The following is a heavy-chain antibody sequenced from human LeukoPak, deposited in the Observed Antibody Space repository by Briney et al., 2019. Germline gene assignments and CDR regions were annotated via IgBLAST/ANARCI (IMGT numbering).Heavy chain of an antibody. CDR3: GLNYYDSLGFDN. J-gene: IGHJ4*02. CDR2: IRSKAYGGTT. Sequence: GRSLRLSCTGSGFTFGDYAISWVRQAPGKGLEWVSFIRSKAYGGTTEYAASVKGRFSISRDDSKSIAYLQMNSLKTEDTAVYYCGLNYYDSLGFDNWGRGTLVTVSS. CDR1: GFTFGDYA. V-gene: IGHV3-49*04. D-gene: IGHD3-22*01.